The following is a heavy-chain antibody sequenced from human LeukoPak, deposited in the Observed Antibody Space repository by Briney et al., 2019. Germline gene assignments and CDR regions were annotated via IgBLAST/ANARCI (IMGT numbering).Heavy chain of an antibody. CDR2: ISGSSKYI. V-gene: IGHV3-21*01. Sequence: GGSLRLSCAASGFTFKSYSMNWVREAPGKGLEWVSSISGSSKYIYYADSVKGRFTITRDTARNSLYLQMNSLRGDDTAVYYYARERECSTSCAFDSWGQGTLVTVSS. CDR3: ARERECSTSCAFDS. CDR1: GFTFKSYS. J-gene: IGHJ4*02. D-gene: IGHD2-2*01.